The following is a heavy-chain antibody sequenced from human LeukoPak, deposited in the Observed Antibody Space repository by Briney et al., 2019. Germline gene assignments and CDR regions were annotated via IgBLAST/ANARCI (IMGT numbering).Heavy chain of an antibody. J-gene: IGHJ4*02. CDR1: GFTFSTYS. Sequence: GSLRLSCAASGFTFSTYSMNWVRQAPGKGLEWLSYNSSTSSTIYYADSVKGRLIISRDNARNSLYLQMNSLTDEDTAVYYCARAWDYDSGGYSFGYRGQGTLVTVSS. V-gene: IGHV3-48*02. CDR3: ARAWDYDSGGYSFGY. D-gene: IGHD3-22*01. CDR2: NSSTSSTI.